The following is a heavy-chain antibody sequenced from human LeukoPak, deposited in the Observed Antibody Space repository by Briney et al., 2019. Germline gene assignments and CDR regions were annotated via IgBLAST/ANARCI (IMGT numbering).Heavy chain of an antibody. CDR2: ISAGGGSS. J-gene: IGHJ4*02. CDR1: GFTFSSYV. Sequence: GGSLRLSCAASGFTFSSYVMNWVRQAPGKGLEWVSTISAGGGSSYYANSVKGRFTISRDNSKDTLFLQMHSLRPGDTAVYYCVREDTPATANYWGQGTLVTISS. CDR3: VREDTPATANY. D-gene: IGHD2-21*02. V-gene: IGHV3-23*01.